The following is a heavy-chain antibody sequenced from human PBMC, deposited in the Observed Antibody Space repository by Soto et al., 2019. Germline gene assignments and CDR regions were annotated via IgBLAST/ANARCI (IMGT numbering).Heavy chain of an antibody. J-gene: IGHJ4*02. CDR2: INPSGGST. V-gene: IGHV1-46*03. CDR3: AREATMIVVVTTYYFDY. D-gene: IGHD3-22*01. Sequence: EASVKVSCKASGYTFTSYYMHWVRQAPGQGLEWMGIINPSGGSTSYAQKFQGRVTMTRDTSTSTVYMELSSLRSEDTAVYYCAREATMIVVVTTYYFDYWGQGTLVTVSS. CDR1: GYTFTSYY.